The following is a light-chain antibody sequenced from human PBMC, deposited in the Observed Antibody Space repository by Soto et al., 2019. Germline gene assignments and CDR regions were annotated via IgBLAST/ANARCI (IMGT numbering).Light chain of an antibody. CDR1: QSISNY. Sequence: DIQLTQSPSSLSASVGDRFTIACRAIQSISNYLNWYQQRPGKAPKLLIYAASSLQSGVPSRFSGSGSGTDFTLTISSLQPEDFVTYYCQQTYSTPITFGQGTRLEIK. CDR3: QQTYSTPIT. J-gene: IGKJ5*01. V-gene: IGKV1-39*01. CDR2: AAS.